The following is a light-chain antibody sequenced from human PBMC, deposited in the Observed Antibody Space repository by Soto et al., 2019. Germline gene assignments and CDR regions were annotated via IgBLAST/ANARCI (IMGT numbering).Light chain of an antibody. J-gene: IGLJ2*01. CDR3: AAWDDSLSAVV. CDR1: SSNIVDFP. CDR2: NTS. V-gene: IGLV1-44*01. Sequence: QSVVTQPPSASGTPGQRVTISCSGSSSNIVDFPVNWYQHLPGAAPKVLIYNTSQRPSGVPDRFSGSKSGTSASLAISGLRSEDEADYYCAAWDDSLSAVVFGGGTKVTVL.